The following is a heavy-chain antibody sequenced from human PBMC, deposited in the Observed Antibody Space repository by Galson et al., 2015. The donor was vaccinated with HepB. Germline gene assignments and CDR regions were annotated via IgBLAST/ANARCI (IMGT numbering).Heavy chain of an antibody. CDR2: IIPSIDLA. D-gene: IGHD3-10*01. J-gene: IGHJ3*02. Sequence: SVKVSCKASGGTFSSHGINWVRQAPGQGLEWIGGIIPSIDLATYAQKFQGRVTITADESTSTAYMGLSSLKSDDTALYYCARERRGGAFDIWGQGTVVTVSS. CDR3: ARERRGGAFDI. V-gene: IGHV1-69*10. CDR1: GGTFSSHG.